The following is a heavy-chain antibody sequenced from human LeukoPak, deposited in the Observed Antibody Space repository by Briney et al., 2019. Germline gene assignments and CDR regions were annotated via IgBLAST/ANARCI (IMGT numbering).Heavy chain of an antibody. V-gene: IGHV3-7*01. J-gene: IGHJ4*02. CDR3: ARASHYYGSGSYYDY. CDR2: IKQDGSEK. CDR1: GFTFSSYW. Sequence: PGGSLRLSCVASGFTFSSYWMSWVRQAPGKGLEWVANIKQDGSEKYYVDSVKGRFTISRDNAKNSLYLQMNSLRAEDTAVYYCARASHYYGSGSYYDYWGQGTLVTVSS. D-gene: IGHD3-10*01.